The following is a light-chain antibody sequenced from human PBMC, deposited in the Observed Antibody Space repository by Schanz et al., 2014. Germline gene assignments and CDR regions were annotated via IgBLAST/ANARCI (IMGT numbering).Light chain of an antibody. CDR1: SNDIGRYDF. CDR2: AVN. J-gene: IGLJ2*01. CDR3: SSYTRTSNVV. V-gene: IGLV2-8*01. Sequence: QSALTQPPSASGSLGQSVTISCTGTSNDIGRYDFVSWYQQHPGKAPKLMIYAVNKRPSGVPDRFSGSKSGNTASLTISGLQAEDEADYYCSSYTRTSNVVFGGGTKLTVL.